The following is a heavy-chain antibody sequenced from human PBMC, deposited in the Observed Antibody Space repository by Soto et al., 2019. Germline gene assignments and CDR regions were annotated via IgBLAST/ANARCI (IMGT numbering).Heavy chain of an antibody. V-gene: IGHV4-59*01. Sequence: TLSLTCTVSGGSISSYYWSWIRQPPGKGLEWIGYIYYSGSTNYNPSLKSRVTISVDTSKNQFSLKLSSVTAADTAVYYCARSGAYYYDSSGWTRGAFDIWGQGTMVTVSS. CDR2: IYYSGST. CDR3: ARSGAYYYDSSGWTRGAFDI. J-gene: IGHJ3*02. CDR1: GGSISSYY. D-gene: IGHD3-22*01.